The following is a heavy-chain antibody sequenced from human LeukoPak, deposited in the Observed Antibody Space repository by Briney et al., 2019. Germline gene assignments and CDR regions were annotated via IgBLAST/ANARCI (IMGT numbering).Heavy chain of an antibody. D-gene: IGHD4/OR15-4a*01. CDR1: RFTFINAW. CDR2: IKSKADGETT. Sequence: GGALRLSCAASRFTFINAWMNWVRQAPGKRQEWVGRIKSKADGETTDYAAPVKGRFTISRDDSNNMVYLQMSSLKVGDTAVYYCAIDEPNYAPYDFDYWGQGTLVTVSS. CDR3: AIDEPNYAPYDFDY. V-gene: IGHV3-15*01. J-gene: IGHJ4*02.